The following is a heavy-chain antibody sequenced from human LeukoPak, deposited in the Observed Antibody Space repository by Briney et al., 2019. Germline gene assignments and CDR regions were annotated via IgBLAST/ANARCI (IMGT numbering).Heavy chain of an antibody. J-gene: IGHJ1*01. V-gene: IGHV3-30-3*01. Sequence: GSLRLSCSASGIPFRSYAMHLGRPAPGKGLGGGAVISYDGSNKYYADSVKGRFTISRDNSKNTLYLQMNNLRAEDTAVYYCASPTNSQGIAAAGLAEYFQHWGQGTLVTVSS. CDR1: GIPFRSYA. D-gene: IGHD6-13*01. CDR3: ASPTNSQGIAAAGLAEYFQH. CDR2: ISYDGSNK.